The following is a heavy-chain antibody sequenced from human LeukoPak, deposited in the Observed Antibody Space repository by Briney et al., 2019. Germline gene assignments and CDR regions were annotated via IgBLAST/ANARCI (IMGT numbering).Heavy chain of an antibody. V-gene: IGHV3-7*03. Sequence: GGSLRLSCAASGFTFSSYWMSWVRQAPGKGLEWVANIKQDGSEKYYVDSVKGRLTHSRDNAKNSLYLQMNSLRAEDTAVYYCARDQSSGWLGNFDYWGQGTLVTVSS. J-gene: IGHJ4*02. CDR3: ARDQSSGWLGNFDY. CDR1: GFTFSSYW. CDR2: IKQDGSEK. D-gene: IGHD6-19*01.